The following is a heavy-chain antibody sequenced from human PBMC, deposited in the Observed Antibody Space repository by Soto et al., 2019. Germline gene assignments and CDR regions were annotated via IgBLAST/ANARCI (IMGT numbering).Heavy chain of an antibody. D-gene: IGHD5-12*01. J-gene: IGHJ6*03. V-gene: IGHV1-46*03. CDR2: INPSGGST. Sequence: QVQLVQSGAEVKKPGASVKVSCKASGYTFSNYYIHWVRQAPGQGLEWMGIINPSGGSTTYAQKFQGRVTMTRDTPASSVYMELSSLRSEDTAVYYCARDGWLRKDYRYYMDDWGKGTTVTVSS. CDR1: GYTFSNYY. CDR3: ARDGWLRKDYRYYMDD.